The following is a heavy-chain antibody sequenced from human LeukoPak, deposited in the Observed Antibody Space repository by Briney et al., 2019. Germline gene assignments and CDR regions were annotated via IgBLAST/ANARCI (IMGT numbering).Heavy chain of an antibody. CDR2: MNTYNGNA. J-gene: IGHJ5*02. V-gene: IGHV1-18*01. CDR1: GYTFTTYG. CDR3: ARRGFNYGRGYFDP. D-gene: IGHD5-18*01. Sequence: ASVKVSCKASGYTFTTYGIIWVRQAPGQGLERMGXMNTYNGNANYAQNFRGRVTVTTDTSTNMAYLEVRSLGSDDQAVYYCARRGFNYGRGYFDPWGQGTLVTVSS.